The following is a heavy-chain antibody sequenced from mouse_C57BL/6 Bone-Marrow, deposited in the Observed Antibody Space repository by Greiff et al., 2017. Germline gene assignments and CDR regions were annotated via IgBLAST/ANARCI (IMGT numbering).Heavy chain of an antibody. CDR1: GFTFSDYY. D-gene: IGHD2-5*01. V-gene: IGHV5-16*01. CDR3: ARERNYYSNYDYAMDY. Sequence: EVQLVESEGGLVQPGSSMKLSCTASGFTFSDYYMAWVRQVPEKGLEWVATINYDGSSTYYLDSLKSRFIISRDNAKNILYLQMSSLKSEDTATYYCARERNYYSNYDYAMDYWGQGTSVTVSS. CDR2: INYDGSST. J-gene: IGHJ4*01.